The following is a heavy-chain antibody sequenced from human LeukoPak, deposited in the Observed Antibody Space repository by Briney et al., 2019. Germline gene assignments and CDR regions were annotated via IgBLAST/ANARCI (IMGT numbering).Heavy chain of an antibody. Sequence: GGSLRLSCAASGFTFSSYEMNWVRQAPGKGLEWVSFITSSGNTMYYADSVKGRFTISRDNAKNSLYLQMNSLRAEDTALYYCARWGTYSSSWLGAFDIWGQGTMVTGSS. CDR2: ITSSGNTM. D-gene: IGHD6-13*01. CDR3: ARWGTYSSSWLGAFDI. V-gene: IGHV3-48*03. CDR1: GFTFSSYE. J-gene: IGHJ3*02.